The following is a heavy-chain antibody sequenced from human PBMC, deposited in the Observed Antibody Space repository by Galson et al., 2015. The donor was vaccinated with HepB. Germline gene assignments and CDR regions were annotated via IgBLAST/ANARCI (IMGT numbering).Heavy chain of an antibody. D-gene: IGHD3-3*01. CDR2: INWNGGST. V-gene: IGHV3-20*04. CDR1: GFTFDDYG. Sequence: SLRLSCAASGFTFDDYGMSWVRQAPGKGLEWVSGINWNGGSTGYADSVKGRFTISRDNAKNSLYLQINSLRAEDTALYYCARHANYDLDSKEGFKNWGQGTLVTVSS. J-gene: IGHJ4*02. CDR3: ARHANYDLDSKEGFKN.